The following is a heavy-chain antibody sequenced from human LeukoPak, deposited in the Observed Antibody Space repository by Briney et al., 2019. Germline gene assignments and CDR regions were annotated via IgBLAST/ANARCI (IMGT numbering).Heavy chain of an antibody. V-gene: IGHV3-23*01. Sequence: GGSLRLSCAASGFTLSSYGMSWVRQAPGKGLEWVSAISGSGGSTYYADSVKGRFTISRDNSKNTLYLQMNSLRAEDTAVYYCAKFGITMVRGVISSPYYYYYYMDVWGKGTTVTISS. D-gene: IGHD3-10*01. CDR3: AKFGITMVRGVISSPYYYYYYMDV. CDR1: GFTLSSYG. CDR2: ISGSGGST. J-gene: IGHJ6*03.